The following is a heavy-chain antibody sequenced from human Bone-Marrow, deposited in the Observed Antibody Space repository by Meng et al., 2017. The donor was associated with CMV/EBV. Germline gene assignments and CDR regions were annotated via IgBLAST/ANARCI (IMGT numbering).Heavy chain of an antibody. CDR3: ARSPRIVVAPAAIFWFDP. CDR2: INHSGST. V-gene: IGHV4-34*01. J-gene: IGHJ5*02. Sequence: SETLSLTCAVYGGSFSGYYWSWIRQPPGKGLEWIGEINHSGSTNYNPSLKSRVTISVDTSKNQFSLKLSSVTAADTAVYYCARSPRIVVAPAAIFWFDPWGQGTLVTVSS. CDR1: GGSFSGYY. D-gene: IGHD2-2*01.